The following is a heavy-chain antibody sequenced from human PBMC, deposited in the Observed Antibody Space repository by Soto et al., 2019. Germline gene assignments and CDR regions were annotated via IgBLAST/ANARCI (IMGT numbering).Heavy chain of an antibody. CDR3: ARDYRYCSSTGCHIDY. CDR2: ISSSGSTI. CDR1: GFTFSSYE. V-gene: IGHV3-48*03. Sequence: GGSLRLSCAASGFTFSSYEMNWVRQAPGKGLEWVSYISSSGSTIYYADSVKGRFTISRDNAKNSLYLQMNSLRAEDTAVYYCARDYRYCSSTGCHIDYWGQGTLVTVSS. J-gene: IGHJ4*02. D-gene: IGHD2-2*01.